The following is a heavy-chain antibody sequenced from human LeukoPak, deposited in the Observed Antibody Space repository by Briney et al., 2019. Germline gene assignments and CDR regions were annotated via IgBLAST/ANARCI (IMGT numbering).Heavy chain of an antibody. Sequence: GASVKVSCKASGYTFTGYYMHWVRQAPGQGLEWMGWINPNSGGTNYAQKFQGWVTVTRDTSISTAYMELSRLRSDDTAVYYCARGGMNSARITMVRGVLYGMDVWGQGTTVTVSS. CDR2: INPNSGGT. CDR3: ARGGMNSARITMVRGVLYGMDV. J-gene: IGHJ6*02. D-gene: IGHD3-10*01. CDR1: GYTFTGYY. V-gene: IGHV1-2*04.